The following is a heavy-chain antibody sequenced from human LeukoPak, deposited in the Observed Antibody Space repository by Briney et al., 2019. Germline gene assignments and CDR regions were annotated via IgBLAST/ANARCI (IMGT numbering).Heavy chain of an antibody. CDR1: GYTFTSYA. CDR2: INAGNGNT. CDR3: ARKGGSGLSYYYFDY. V-gene: IGHV1-3*01. D-gene: IGHD6-19*01. J-gene: IGHJ4*02. Sequence: ASVKVSCKASGYTFTSYAMHWVRQAPGQRLEWMGWINAGNGNTKYSQKFQGRVTITRDTSASTAYMELSSLRSEDTAVYYCARKGGSGLSYYYFDYWGQGTLVTVSS.